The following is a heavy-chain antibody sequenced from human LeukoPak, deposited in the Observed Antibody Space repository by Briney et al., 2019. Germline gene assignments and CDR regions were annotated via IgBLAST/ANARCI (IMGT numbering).Heavy chain of an antibody. J-gene: IGHJ4*02. CDR3: ARISPYYYDSSGFDY. CDR2: MNPNSGNT. V-gene: IGHV1-8*03. Sequence: ASVKVSCKASGYTFTGYYMHWVRQATGQGLEWMGWMNPNSGNTGYAQKFQGRVTITRNTSISTAYMELSSLRSEDTAVYYCARISPYYYDSSGFDYWGQGTLVTVSS. CDR1: GYTFTGYY. D-gene: IGHD3-22*01.